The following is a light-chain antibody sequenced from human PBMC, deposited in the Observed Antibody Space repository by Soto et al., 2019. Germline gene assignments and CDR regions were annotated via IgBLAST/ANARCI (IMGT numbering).Light chain of an antibody. V-gene: IGLV2-8*01. CDR1: SGDVGGYNY. CDR2: EVS. CDR3: SSYAGSNNYV. J-gene: IGLJ1*01. Sequence: QSALTQPPSASGSPGQSVTISCTGTSGDVGGYNYVSWYQQHPGKAPKLMIFEVSERPSGVPDRFSASKSGNTASLTVSGLQAEYEADYYCSSYAGSNNYVFGTGTKVTVL.